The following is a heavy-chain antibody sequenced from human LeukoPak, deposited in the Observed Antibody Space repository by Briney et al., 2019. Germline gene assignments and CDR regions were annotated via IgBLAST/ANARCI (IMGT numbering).Heavy chain of an antibody. V-gene: IGHV4-59*12. CDR1: GGSISGYY. J-gene: IGHJ4*02. D-gene: IGHD4-17*01. Sequence: SETLSLTCTVSGGSISGYYWNWIRQPPGKGLEWIGHVFYTGTTKYHPSLKSRMAISVDTSSNQFSLKLRSVTAADTAVYYCARGITVTTTSDHLDFWGQGTLVIVPS. CDR3: ARGITVTTTSDHLDF. CDR2: VFYTGTT.